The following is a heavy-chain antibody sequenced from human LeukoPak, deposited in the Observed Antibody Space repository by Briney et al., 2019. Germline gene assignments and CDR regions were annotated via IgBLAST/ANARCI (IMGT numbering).Heavy chain of an antibody. CDR3: ARGRDYGRYFDY. D-gene: IGHD4-17*01. V-gene: IGHV4-61*02. Sequence: SQTLSLTCTVSGGSISSGSYYWSWIRQPAGKGLEWIGRIYTSGSTNYNTSLKSRVTISVDTSKNQFSLKLSSVTAADTAVYYCARGRDYGRYFDYWGQGTLVTVSS. J-gene: IGHJ4*02. CDR2: IYTSGST. CDR1: GGSISSGSYY.